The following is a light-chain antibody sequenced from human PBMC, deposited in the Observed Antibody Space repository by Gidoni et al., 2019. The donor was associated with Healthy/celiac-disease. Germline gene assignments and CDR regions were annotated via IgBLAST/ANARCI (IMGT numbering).Light chain of an antibody. V-gene: IGKV1-39*01. CDR2: AAS. CDR1: QSISSY. J-gene: IGKJ1*01. CDR3: QQSYSTPRT. Sequence: QMTKSPSSLSASVGDRVTITCRASQSISSYLNWYQQKPGKAPKLLIYAASSLQSGVPSRFSGSGSGTDFTLTISSLQPEDFATYYCQQSYSTPRTFGQGTKVEIK.